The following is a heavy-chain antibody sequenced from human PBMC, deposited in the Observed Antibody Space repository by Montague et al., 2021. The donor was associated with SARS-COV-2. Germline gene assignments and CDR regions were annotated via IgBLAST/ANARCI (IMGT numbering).Heavy chain of an antibody. Sequence: PALVKPTQTLTLTCTFSGFSLTTSGVSVNWFRQPPGKALEWLALIYWDDDKRYSSSLGSRLTITKDTSKNQVVLTMTNMDPVDTATYFCTHYRPSTGGTWGQGALVTVSS. CDR2: IYWDDDK. CDR3: THYRPSTGGT. CDR1: GFSLTTSGVS. J-gene: IGHJ5*02. D-gene: IGHD3-16*01. V-gene: IGHV2-5*02.